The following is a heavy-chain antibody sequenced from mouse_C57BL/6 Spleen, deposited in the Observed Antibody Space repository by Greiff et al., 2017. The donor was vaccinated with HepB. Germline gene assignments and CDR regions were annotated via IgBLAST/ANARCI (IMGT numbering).Heavy chain of an antibody. Sequence: VQLQQSGAELARPGASVKLSCKASGYTFTSYGISWVKQRTGQGLEWIGEIYPRSGNTYYNEKFKGKATLTADKSSSTAYMELRSLTSEDSAVYFCARGRNYGNSRWYFDVWGTGTTVTVSS. CDR3: ARGRNYGNSRWYFDV. CDR1: GYTFTSYG. D-gene: IGHD2-1*01. V-gene: IGHV1-81*01. CDR2: IYPRSGNT. J-gene: IGHJ1*03.